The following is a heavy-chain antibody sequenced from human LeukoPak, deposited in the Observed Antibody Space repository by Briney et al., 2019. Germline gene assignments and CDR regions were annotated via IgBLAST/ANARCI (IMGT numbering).Heavy chain of an antibody. D-gene: IGHD5-24*01. CDR3: ARQGTWIQLGHFDY. J-gene: IGHJ4*02. V-gene: IGHV4-39*01. CDR2: LSHSGST. Sequence: PSETLSLMCTVSGGSLIMNNYYWGWLRQPPGKGLEWIGSLSHSGSTFYNPSLKSRVAMSVDTSKNHFSLKMSSVTAADAAMYFCARQGTWIQLGHFDYWGQGILITVSS. CDR1: GGSLIMNNYY.